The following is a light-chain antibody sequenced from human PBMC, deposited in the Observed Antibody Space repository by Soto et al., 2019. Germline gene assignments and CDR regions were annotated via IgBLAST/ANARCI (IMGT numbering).Light chain of an antibody. V-gene: IGKV4-1*01. CDR1: RSGLYSIDNSNY. CDR2: GAS. CDR3: NQYCSTPLT. Sequence: DSYITQSLDSLSVTLGERAAIHCKSSRSGLYSIDNSNYLGWYQQKLGQPPKLLISGASSRESGVPDRFSGSGSGTDFTLTISRLQAEDVAVYYCNQYCSTPLTFGGGTKVDI. J-gene: IGKJ4*01.